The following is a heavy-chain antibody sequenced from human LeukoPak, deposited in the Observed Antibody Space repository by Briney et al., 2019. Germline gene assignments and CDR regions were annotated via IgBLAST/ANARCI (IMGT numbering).Heavy chain of an antibody. CDR1: GFTFSSST. J-gene: IGHJ5*02. V-gene: IGHV3-23*01. CDR2: ISSTGHTT. CDR3: ARKVVPAAMDWFDP. D-gene: IGHD2-2*01. Sequence: PGGSLRLSCAASGFTFSSSTMSCVRQAPGKGLEWVSVISSTGHTTFYADSVKGRFTISRDNSKNTLYLQMNSLRVEDTAIYYCARKVVPAAMDWFDPWGQGTLVTVSS.